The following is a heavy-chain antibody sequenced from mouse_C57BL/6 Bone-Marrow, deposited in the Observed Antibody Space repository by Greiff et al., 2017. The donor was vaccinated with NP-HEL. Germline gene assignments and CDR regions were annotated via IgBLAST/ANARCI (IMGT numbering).Heavy chain of an antibody. CDR1: GFSLTSYG. CDR2: KWSGGST. J-gene: IGHJ4*01. D-gene: IGHD2-3*01. V-gene: IGHV2-2*01. CDR3: ARRGNDGYYYYAMDY. Sequence: QVQLQQSGPGLVQPSQSLSITCTVSGFSLTSYGVHWVRQSPGKGLEWLGVKWSGGSTDYNAAFISRLSISKDNSKSQVFVKMNSLQADDTAIYYCARRGNDGYYYYAMDYWGQGTSVTVSS.